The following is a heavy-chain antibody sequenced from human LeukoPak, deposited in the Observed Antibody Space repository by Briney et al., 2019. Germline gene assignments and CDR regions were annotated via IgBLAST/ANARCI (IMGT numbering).Heavy chain of an antibody. J-gene: IGHJ6*04. CDR1: GFTFSSNA. V-gene: IGHV3-23*01. CDR3: AKGVVPAASTYYYYYYYGMDV. Sequence: GGSLRLSCAASGFTFSSNAMSWVRQAPGKGLEWVSAISGSGGSTYYADSVKGRFTISRDNSKDALYLQMNSLRAEDTAVYYCAKGVVPAASTYYYYYYYGMDVWGKGTTVTVSS. CDR2: ISGSGGST. D-gene: IGHD2-2*01.